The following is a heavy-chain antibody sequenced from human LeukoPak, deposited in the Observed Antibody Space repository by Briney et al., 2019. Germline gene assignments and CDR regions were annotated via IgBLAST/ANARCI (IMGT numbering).Heavy chain of an antibody. CDR1: GFTFSSSV. V-gene: IGHV3-23*01. D-gene: IGHD2-8*01. Sequence: GGSLRLSCAASGFTFSSSVMSWVRQAPGKGLEWVSSITGSGGSTYYADSWKGRFSISSDNSKNTLYLQMNSLRAEDTAVYYCAKAENGLDYWGQGTLVTVSS. CDR2: ITGSGGST. J-gene: IGHJ4*02. CDR3: AKAENGLDY.